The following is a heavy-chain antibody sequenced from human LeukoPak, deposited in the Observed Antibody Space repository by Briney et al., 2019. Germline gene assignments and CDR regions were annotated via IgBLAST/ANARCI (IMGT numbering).Heavy chain of an antibody. D-gene: IGHD3-22*01. CDR2: IYTSGST. Sequence: SETLSLTCTVSGGSISSYYWAWVRQPAGKGLEWIGRIYTSGSTNYNPSLKSRVTMSVDTSKNQFSLKLSSVTAADTAVYCCASQTYDYDSSGSNAFDIWGQGTMVTVSS. CDR3: ASQTYDYDSSGSNAFDI. V-gene: IGHV4-4*07. CDR1: GGSISSYY. J-gene: IGHJ3*02.